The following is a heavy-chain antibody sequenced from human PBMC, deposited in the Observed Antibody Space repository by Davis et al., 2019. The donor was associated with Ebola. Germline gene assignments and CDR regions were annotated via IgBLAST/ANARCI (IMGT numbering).Heavy chain of an antibody. CDR1: GFTFSSYG. Sequence: PGGSLRLSCAASGFTFSSYGMHWVRQAPGKGLEWVAVIWYDGSNKYYADSVKGRFTISRDNSKNTLYLQMNSLRAEDTALYYCARDQDTSPEWNWFDSWGQGTLVTISS. J-gene: IGHJ5*01. CDR2: IWYDGSNK. V-gene: IGHV3-33*01. D-gene: IGHD3-3*01. CDR3: ARDQDTSPEWNWFDS.